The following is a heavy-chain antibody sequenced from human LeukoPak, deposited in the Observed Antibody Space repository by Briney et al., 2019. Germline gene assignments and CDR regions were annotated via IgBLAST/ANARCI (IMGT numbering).Heavy chain of an antibody. CDR1: GYIFTSYG. D-gene: IGHD5-12*01. Sequence: ASVKVSCKASGYIFTSYGISWVRQAPGQGLEWMGWISIYNGKTNCAQKFRGRVTMTTDTSTSTAFMELRSLRSDDTAVYYCAKVISVATGKYYFDYWGQGTLVTVSS. CDR3: AKVISVATGKYYFDY. V-gene: IGHV1-18*01. J-gene: IGHJ4*02. CDR2: ISIYNGKT.